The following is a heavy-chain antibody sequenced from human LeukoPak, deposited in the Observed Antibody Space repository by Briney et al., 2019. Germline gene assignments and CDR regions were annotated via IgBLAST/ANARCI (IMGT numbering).Heavy chain of an antibody. CDR2: IKQDGSEK. J-gene: IGHJ3*02. CDR3: ARDSPPYYSYAFDI. V-gene: IGHV3-7*01. Sequence: PGGSLRLSCTASGFTFSSYWMSWVRQAPGKGLEWVANIKQDGSEKYYVDSVKGRFTISRDNAKNSLYLQMNSLRAEDTAVYYCARDSPPYYSYAFDIWGQGAMVTVSS. D-gene: IGHD3-10*01. CDR1: GFTFSSYW.